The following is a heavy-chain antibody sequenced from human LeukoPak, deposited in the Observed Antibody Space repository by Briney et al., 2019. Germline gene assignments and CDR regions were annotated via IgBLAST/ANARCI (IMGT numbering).Heavy chain of an antibody. CDR1: GGSISSYY. V-gene: IGHV4-59*01. J-gene: IGHJ3*02. CDR3: ARDSRNYYDSSGYYAFDI. Sequence: PSETLSLTCTVSGGSISSYYWSWIRQPPGKGLEWIGYIYYSGSTNYNPSLKSRVTISVDTSKNQFSLKLSSVTAADTAVYYCARDSRNYYDSSGYYAFDIWGQGTMVTVSS. D-gene: IGHD3-22*01. CDR2: IYYSGST.